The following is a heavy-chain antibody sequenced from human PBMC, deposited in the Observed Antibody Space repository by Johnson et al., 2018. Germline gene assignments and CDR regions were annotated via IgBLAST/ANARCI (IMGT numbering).Heavy chain of an antibody. CDR1: GFTFDDYA. D-gene: IGHD1-26*01. CDR2: ISWNSGSI. J-gene: IGHJ3*02. CDR3: AKSSVGLEWELIDALEI. V-gene: IGHV3-9*01. Sequence: VQLVESGGGLVQPGRSLRLSCAASGFTFDDYAMHWVRQAPGKGLEWVSGISWNSGSIGYADSVKGRFTISRDNAKNSLYLQMNSLGAEDTALYFCAKSSVGLEWELIDALEIWGQGTMVTVSS.